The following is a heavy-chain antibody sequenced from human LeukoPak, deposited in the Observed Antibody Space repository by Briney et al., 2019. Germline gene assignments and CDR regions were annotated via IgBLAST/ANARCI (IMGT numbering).Heavy chain of an antibody. D-gene: IGHD5-18*01. CDR3: ARQASYGYLIDY. V-gene: IGHV5-51*01. Sequence: GESLKISCKGSGYSFTGYWIGWVRQMPGKGLEWMGIVYPYDSDTRYSPSFQGQVTISADKSISTAYLQWSSLRASDTAMYYCARQASYGYLIDYRGQGTLVTVSS. CDR1: GYSFTGYW. J-gene: IGHJ4*02. CDR2: VYPYDSDT.